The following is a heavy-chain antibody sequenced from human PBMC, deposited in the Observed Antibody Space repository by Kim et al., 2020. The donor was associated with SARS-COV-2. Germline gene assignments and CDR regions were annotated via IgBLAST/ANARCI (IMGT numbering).Heavy chain of an antibody. CDR3: ARVLGTYSSSWYAYYYGMDV. V-gene: IGHV4-4*02. Sequence: SETLSLTCAVSGGSISSSNWWSWVRQPPGKGLEWIGEIYHSGSTNYNPSLKSRVTISVDKSKNQFSLKLSSVTAADTAVYYCARVLGTYSSSWYAYYYGMDVWGQGTTVTVSS. CDR2: IYHSGST. J-gene: IGHJ6*02. D-gene: IGHD6-13*01. CDR1: GGSISSSNW.